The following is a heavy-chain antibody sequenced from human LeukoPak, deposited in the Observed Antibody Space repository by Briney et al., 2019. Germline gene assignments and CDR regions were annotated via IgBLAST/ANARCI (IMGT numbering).Heavy chain of an antibody. CDR1: GGSISSSSYY. J-gene: IGHJ2*01. CDR3: ARVSRTYYDFWSGYYTGYWYFDL. V-gene: IGHV4-39*07. CDR2: IYYSGST. Sequence: SETLSLTCTVSGGSISSSSYYWGWIRQPPGKGLKWIGSIYYSGSTYYNPSLKSRVTISVDTSKNQFSLKLSSVTAADTAVYYCARVSRTYYDFWSGYYTGYWYFDLWGRGTLVTVSS. D-gene: IGHD3-3*01.